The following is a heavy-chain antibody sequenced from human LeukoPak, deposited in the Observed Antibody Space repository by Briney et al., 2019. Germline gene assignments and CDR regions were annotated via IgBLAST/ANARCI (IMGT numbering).Heavy chain of an antibody. J-gene: IGHJ4*02. CDR2: MNPNSGNT. CDR1: GYTFTGYY. D-gene: IGHD6-13*01. V-gene: IGHV1-8*02. CDR3: ARGLYSSSWYGDY. Sequence: GASVKVSCKASGYTFTGYYMHWVRQAPGQGLEWMGWMNPNSGNTGYAQKFQGRVTMTRNTSISAAYMELSSLRSEDTAVYYCARGLYSSSWYGDYWGQGTLVTVSS.